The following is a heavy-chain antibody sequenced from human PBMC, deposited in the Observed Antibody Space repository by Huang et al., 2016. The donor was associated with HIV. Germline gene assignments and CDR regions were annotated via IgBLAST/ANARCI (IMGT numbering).Heavy chain of an antibody. V-gene: IGHV5-51*01. D-gene: IGHD3-3*01. J-gene: IGHJ2*01. Sequence: EVQLVQSGMEVKKPGESLRISCRASGYKFSSYWIAWVRQRSGKGLEFMGFIYPGDSDVKYSPSFDGQVLISVDKSMSTAYLQWGSLTAPDTATYYCVRLTGSSDCWSSYYRYYWYVDTWGRGTLVSV. CDR2: IYPGDSDV. CDR1: GYKFSSYW. CDR3: VRLTGSSDCWSSYYRYYWYVDT.